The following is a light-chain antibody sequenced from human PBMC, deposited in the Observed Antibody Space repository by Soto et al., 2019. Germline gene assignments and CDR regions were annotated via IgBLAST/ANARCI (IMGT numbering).Light chain of an antibody. CDR3: QQYGSSPRT. Sequence: ELVLTQSPGTLSLSPGERATLFCRASQSVSNNYLAWYQQKSGQAPRLLIYGTSNRVTGIPDRFSGSGSGTDFTLTISRLEPEDFAVYYCQQYGSSPRTFGQGTKVDIK. CDR1: QSVSNNY. V-gene: IGKV3-20*01. CDR2: GTS. J-gene: IGKJ1*01.